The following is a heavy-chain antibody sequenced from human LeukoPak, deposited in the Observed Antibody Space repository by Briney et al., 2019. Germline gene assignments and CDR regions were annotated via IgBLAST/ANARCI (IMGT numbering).Heavy chain of an antibody. Sequence: ASVKVSCKASGGTFSSYAISWVRQAPGQGLEWMGWINPNSGGTNYAQKFQGRVTMTRDTSISTAYMELSRLRSDDTAVYYCARDTRNYYDFWSGQYYYYMDVWGKGTTVTVSS. V-gene: IGHV1-2*02. D-gene: IGHD3-3*01. CDR3: ARDTRNYYDFWSGQYYYYMDV. CDR2: INPNSGGT. J-gene: IGHJ6*03. CDR1: GGTFSSYA.